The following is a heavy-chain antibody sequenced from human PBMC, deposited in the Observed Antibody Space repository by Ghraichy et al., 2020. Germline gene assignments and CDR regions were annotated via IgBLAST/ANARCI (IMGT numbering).Heavy chain of an antibody. D-gene: IGHD3-9*01. CDR3: AKETGTDYYYAMDV. Sequence: LSLTRAASGFTFSNYAMNWVRQAPGKGLEWVSALSSNGGATYYADSVSGRFIISRDNSKNSLYLQMNSLRAEDTAVYYCAKETGTDYYYAMDVWGRGTTVTVSS. J-gene: IGHJ6*02. CDR2: LSSNGGAT. CDR1: GFTFSNYA. V-gene: IGHV3-23*01.